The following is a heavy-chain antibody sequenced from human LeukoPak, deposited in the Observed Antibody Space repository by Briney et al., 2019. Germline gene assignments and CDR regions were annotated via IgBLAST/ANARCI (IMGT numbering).Heavy chain of an antibody. CDR2: ISWNSGSI. CDR1: GFTFDDCA. V-gene: IGHV3-9*01. J-gene: IGHJ2*01. Sequence: PGRSLRLSCAASGFTFDDCAMHWVRQAPGKGLEWVSGISWNSGSIGYADSVKGRFTISRDNAKNSLYLQMNSLRAEDTALYYCAKGPMVRGVINWYFDLWGRGTLVTVSS. CDR3: AKGPMVRGVINWYFDL. D-gene: IGHD3-10*01.